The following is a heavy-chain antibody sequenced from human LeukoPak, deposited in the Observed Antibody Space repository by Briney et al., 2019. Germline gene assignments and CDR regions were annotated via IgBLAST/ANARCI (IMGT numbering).Heavy chain of an antibody. J-gene: IGHJ6*02. D-gene: IGHD2-21*01. V-gene: IGHV3-33*01. CDR3: ARDGQNNSPYATDV. CDR2: VWYDGSNE. CDR1: GFTFRSHG. Sequence: GRSLRLSCAASGFTFRSHGMHWVRQAPGKGLEWVAGVWYDGSNEDYADSVKGRFIISRDNSKNTLYLQMNSLRVEDTAIYYCARDGQNNSPYATDVWGQGTTDTVSS.